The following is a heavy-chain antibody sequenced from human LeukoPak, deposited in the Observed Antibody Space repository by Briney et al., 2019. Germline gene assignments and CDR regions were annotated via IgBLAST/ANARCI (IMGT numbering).Heavy chain of an antibody. Sequence: SVKVSCKASGGTFSRYAISWVRQASGQGLEWMGGIIPMFGIANYAQKFQGRVTITADESTSTAYMELSSLRSEDTAVYYCARDRPYTGGWRGFDYWGQGTLVSVSS. CDR1: GGTFSRYA. D-gene: IGHD6-19*01. J-gene: IGHJ4*02. CDR3: ARDRPYTGGWRGFDY. CDR2: IIPMFGIA. V-gene: IGHV1-69*13.